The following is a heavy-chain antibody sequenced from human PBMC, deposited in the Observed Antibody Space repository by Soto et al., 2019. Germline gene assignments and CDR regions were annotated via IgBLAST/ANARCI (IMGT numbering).Heavy chain of an antibody. J-gene: IGHJ6*02. CDR1: GFTFSNAW. CDR2: ISYDGSNK. D-gene: IGHD5-18*01. CDR3: AKGLSYGYYYYYGVDV. V-gene: IGHV3-30*18. Sequence: GGSLRLSCAASGFTFSNAWMNWVRQAPGKGLEWVAVISYDGSNKYYADSVKGRFTISGDNSKNTLYLQMNSLRAEDTAVYYCAKGLSYGYYYYYGVDVWGQGTTVTVSS.